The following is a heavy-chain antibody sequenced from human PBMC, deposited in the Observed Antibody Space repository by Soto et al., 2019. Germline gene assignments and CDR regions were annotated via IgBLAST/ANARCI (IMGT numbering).Heavy chain of an antibody. CDR1: GFTFSGHA. D-gene: IGHD6-19*01. Sequence: QVQLVESGGGVAQPGRSLRLSCTVSGFTFSGHAMHWVRQAPGKALEWVTQIWYDGSNKYYAESVKGRFTISRDNSKNTLYLQMNSLRVEDTGVYYCERDGQGLAPYALDVWGQGTSVTVSS. V-gene: IGHV3-33*01. CDR2: IWYDGSNK. J-gene: IGHJ6*02. CDR3: ERDGQGLAPYALDV.